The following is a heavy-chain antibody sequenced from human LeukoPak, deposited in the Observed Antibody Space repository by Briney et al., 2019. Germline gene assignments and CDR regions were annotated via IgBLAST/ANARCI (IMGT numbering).Heavy chain of an antibody. CDR1: GFTFSSYT. CDR2: ISTRGGTI. V-gene: IGHV3-48*04. D-gene: IGHD4-23*01. Sequence: GGSLRLSCAASGFTFSSYTMNWVRQAPGKGLEWVSYISTRGGTIYYADSVKGRFTISRDNAENSLYLQMNSLRAEDTAVYYCARDSYYGGTQDYWGQGTLVTVSS. J-gene: IGHJ4*02. CDR3: ARDSYYGGTQDY.